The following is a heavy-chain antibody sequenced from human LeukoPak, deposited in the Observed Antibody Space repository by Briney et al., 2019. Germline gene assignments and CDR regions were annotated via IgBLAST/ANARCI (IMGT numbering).Heavy chain of an antibody. CDR3: ARDKYDILTGHAFDI. Sequence: ASVKVSCKASGYTFTGYYMHWVRQAPGQGLEWMGWINPNSGGTNYAQKFQGRVTMTRDTSISTAYMELSRLRSEDTVVYYCARDKYDILTGHAFDIWGQGTMVTVSS. CDR2: INPNSGGT. V-gene: IGHV1-2*02. J-gene: IGHJ3*02. CDR1: GYTFTGYY. D-gene: IGHD3-9*01.